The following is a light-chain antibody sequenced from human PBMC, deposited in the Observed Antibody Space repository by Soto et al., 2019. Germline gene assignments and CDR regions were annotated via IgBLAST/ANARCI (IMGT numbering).Light chain of an antibody. Sequence: GGSVIITHRASQSISSWLAWYQQKPGKAPKLLIYDASSLESGVPSRFSGSGSGTEFNLTFGILQPADFSSYSAQQYTSYPVTFRQGTKVDIK. V-gene: IGKV1-5*01. CDR2: DAS. J-gene: IGKJ1*01. CDR1: QSISSW. CDR3: QQYTSYPVT.